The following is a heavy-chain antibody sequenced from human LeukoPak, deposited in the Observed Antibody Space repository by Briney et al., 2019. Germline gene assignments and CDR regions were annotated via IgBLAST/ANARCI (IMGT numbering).Heavy chain of an antibody. CDR2: ISWNSGSI. CDR3: AKDVESGSYFDY. CDR1: GFTFDDYA. J-gene: IGHJ4*02. D-gene: IGHD1-26*01. V-gene: IGHV3-9*01. Sequence: GRSLRLSCAASGFTFDDYAMHWVRQAPGKGLEWVSGISWNSGSIGYADSVKGRFTISRDNAKNSLYLQMNSLRAEDTALYYCAKDVESGSYFDYWGQGTLVTVSS.